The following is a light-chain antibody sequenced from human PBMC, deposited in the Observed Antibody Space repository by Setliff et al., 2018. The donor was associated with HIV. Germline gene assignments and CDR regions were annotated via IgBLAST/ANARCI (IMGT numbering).Light chain of an antibody. CDR1: SSDVGGHNY. V-gene: IGLV2-14*03. J-gene: IGLJ2*01. CDR3: NSYTTNNTLV. CDR2: DVS. Sequence: QSVLTQPASVSGSPGQSITVSCTGTSSDVGGHNYVSWYQQHPGKVLKLLIYDVSNRPSGGSDRFSGSKSGNTASLTISGLQADDEADYYCNSYTTNNTLVFGGGTKVTVL.